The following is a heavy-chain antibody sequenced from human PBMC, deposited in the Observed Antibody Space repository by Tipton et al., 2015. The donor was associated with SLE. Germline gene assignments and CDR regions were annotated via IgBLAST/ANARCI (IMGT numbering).Heavy chain of an antibody. V-gene: IGHV4-59*01. J-gene: IGHJ3*02. CDR2: IYYSGST. CDR1: GGSISSYY. CDR3: ARGRGSAFDI. Sequence: TLSLTCTVSGGSISSYYWSLIRQPPGKGLEWIGYIYYSGSTNYNPSLKSRVTISVDTSKNQFSLKLSSVTAADTAVYYCARGRGSAFDIWGQGTMVTVSS.